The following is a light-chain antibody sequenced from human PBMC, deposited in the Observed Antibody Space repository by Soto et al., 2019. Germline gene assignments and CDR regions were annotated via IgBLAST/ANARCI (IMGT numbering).Light chain of an antibody. Sequence: QSALTQPASVSGSPGQSITISCTGTSSDVGGYNYVSWYLQHPGKAPKLMIYDVSNRPSGVSNRFSGSKSGNTASLTISGLQAEDEADYYCSSYTSSSTPWVFGGGTKLTVL. CDR1: SSDVGGYNY. CDR3: SSYTSSSTPWV. V-gene: IGLV2-14*01. J-gene: IGLJ3*02. CDR2: DVS.